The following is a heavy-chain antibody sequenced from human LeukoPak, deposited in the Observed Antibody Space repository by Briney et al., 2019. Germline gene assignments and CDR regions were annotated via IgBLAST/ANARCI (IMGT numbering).Heavy chain of an antibody. CDR3: AKKRARVGSPDAFDI. CDR1: GFSVSSNY. V-gene: IGHV3-53*01. CDR2: IYSGGRT. D-gene: IGHD1-14*01. J-gene: IGHJ3*02. Sequence: TGGSLRLSCAASGFSVSSNYMNWVRQAPGKGLDWVSVIYSGGRTYYTDSVKGRFTISRDNSKNTLYLQMNSLTAEDTAVYYCAKKRARVGSPDAFDIWGQGTMVTVSS.